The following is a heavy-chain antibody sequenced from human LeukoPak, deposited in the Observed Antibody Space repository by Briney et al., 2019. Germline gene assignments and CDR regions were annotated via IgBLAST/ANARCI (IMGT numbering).Heavy chain of an antibody. J-gene: IGHJ4*02. Sequence: SETLSLTCTVSGVSITSYYWSWIRQPAGRGLEWIGRIHTSGSTNYNPSLKSRVTMSVDTSKNQFSLKLSSVTAADTAVYYCARDRYYYDSSGYYSLDYWGQGTLVTVSS. V-gene: IGHV4-4*07. CDR1: GVSITSYY. D-gene: IGHD3-22*01. CDR3: ARDRYYYDSSGYYSLDY. CDR2: IHTSGST.